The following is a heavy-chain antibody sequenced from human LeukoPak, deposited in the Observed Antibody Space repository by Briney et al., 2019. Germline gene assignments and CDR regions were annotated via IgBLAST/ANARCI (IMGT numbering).Heavy chain of an antibody. CDR1: GGSISNGVYY. D-gene: IGHD2-15*01. CDR3: ARDLGGGSFDF. CDR2: IYYSGST. V-gene: IGHV4-31*03. Sequence: SETLSLTCTVSGGSISNGVYYWSWIRQHPGKGLEWIGYIYYSGSTYYSPSLKSRLTMSVDTSKNQFSLKLSSVTAAGTAVYYCARDLGGGSFDFWGQGTLVTVSS. J-gene: IGHJ4*02.